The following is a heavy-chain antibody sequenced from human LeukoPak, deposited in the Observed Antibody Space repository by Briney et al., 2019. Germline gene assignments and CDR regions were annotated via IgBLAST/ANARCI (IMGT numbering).Heavy chain of an antibody. Sequence: SETLSLTCTVSGGSISSYYWSWIRQPAGKGLEWIGRIYTSGSTNYNPSLKSRVTMSVDTSKNQFSLKLSSVTAADTAVYYCARTYYDFWSGYYTGPHYFDYWGQGTLVTVSS. J-gene: IGHJ4*02. D-gene: IGHD3-3*01. CDR1: GGSISSYY. CDR2: IYTSGST. CDR3: ARTYYDFWSGYYTGPHYFDY. V-gene: IGHV4-4*07.